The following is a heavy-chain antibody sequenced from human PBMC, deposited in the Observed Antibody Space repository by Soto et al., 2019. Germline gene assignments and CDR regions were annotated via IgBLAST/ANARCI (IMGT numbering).Heavy chain of an antibody. CDR3: ASSGCSSTSCYSKPTYYCYGVDV. CDR1: GGTFSSYA. D-gene: IGHD2-2*02. V-gene: IGHV1-69*13. J-gene: IGHJ6*02. Sequence: SVKVSCKASGGTFSSYAISWVRQAPGQGLEWMGGIIPIFGTANYAQKFQGRVTITADESTSTAYMELSSLRSEDTAVYYCASSGCSSTSCYSKPTYYCYGVDVWGQGTTVTVSS. CDR2: IIPIFGTA.